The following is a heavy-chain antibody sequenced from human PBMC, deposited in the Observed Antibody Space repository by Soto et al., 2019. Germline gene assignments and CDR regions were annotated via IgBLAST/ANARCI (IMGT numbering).Heavy chain of an antibody. CDR3: VSGPFTRLVDNDYFYAIHV. J-gene: IGHJ6*02. CDR1: GYTFTTYA. Sequence: ATVKVSCQSSGYTFTTYALHWVRQGPGQRLEWLGWINPGNGKTKYSLNFMGRVTLTRDTVATTAYMEVSRLRSEDTAVYYCVSGPFTRLVDNDYFYAIHVWCPGPTVTVSS. V-gene: IGHV1-3*01. CDR2: INPGNGKT. D-gene: IGHD2-15*01.